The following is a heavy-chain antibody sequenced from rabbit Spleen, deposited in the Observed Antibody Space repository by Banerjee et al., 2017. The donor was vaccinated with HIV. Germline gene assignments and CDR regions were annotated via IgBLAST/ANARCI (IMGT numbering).Heavy chain of an antibody. D-gene: IGHD4-1*01. CDR2: IDPVFGIS. CDR1: GFTLSSYY. J-gene: IGHJ6*01. V-gene: IGHV1S7*01. CDR3: ARDLTGVIGWNFGW. Sequence: QLEESAGGLVQPGGSLKLSCKASGFTLSSYYMNWVRQAPGKGPEWIGYIDPVFGISYYANWVNGRFTISSHNAQNTLFLQMNSLTAADTATYFCARDLTGVIGWNFGWWGPGTLVTVS.